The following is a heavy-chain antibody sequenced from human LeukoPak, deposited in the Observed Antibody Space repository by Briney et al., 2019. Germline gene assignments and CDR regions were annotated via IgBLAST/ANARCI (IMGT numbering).Heavy chain of an antibody. D-gene: IGHD3-3*01. Sequence: GGSLRLSCTVSGFTFGDYAMSWVRQAPGEGLEWVGFIRSKTYGGTTEYVASVKGRFTISGDDSKSIAHLQMNSLKTEDTAVYYCARVPSGGAYDFWIEMDVWGKGTTVTVSS. J-gene: IGHJ6*04. V-gene: IGHV3-49*04. CDR2: IRSKTYGGTT. CDR3: ARVPSGGAYDFWIEMDV. CDR1: GFTFGDYA.